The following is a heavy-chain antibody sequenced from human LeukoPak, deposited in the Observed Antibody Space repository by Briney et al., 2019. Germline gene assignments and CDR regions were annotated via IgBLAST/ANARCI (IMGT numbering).Heavy chain of an antibody. J-gene: IGHJ3*02. Sequence: PGGTLRLSCAASGFTFSSYGMSWVRQAPGKGLEWVSAISGSGGSTYYADSVKGRFTISRDNSKNTLYLQMNSLRAEDTAVYYCAKDGTTMIVQGAFDIWGQGTMVTVSS. CDR2: ISGSGGST. D-gene: IGHD3-22*01. V-gene: IGHV3-23*01. CDR1: GFTFSSYG. CDR3: AKDGTTMIVQGAFDI.